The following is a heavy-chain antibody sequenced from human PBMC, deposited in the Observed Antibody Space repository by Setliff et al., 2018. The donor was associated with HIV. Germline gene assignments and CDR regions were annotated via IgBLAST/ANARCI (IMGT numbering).Heavy chain of an antibody. V-gene: IGHV4-39*02. CDR1: GGSISSKSYY. Sequence: SETLSLTCTVSGGSISSKSYYWGWIRQPPGKGLEWIGSIYYSGSTYYNPSLKSRVAISVDTSKNQFSLKLSSVTAADTAVYFCARDPHLAVFDYWGLGTLVTVSS. J-gene: IGHJ4*02. CDR2: IYYSGST. CDR3: ARDPHLAVFDY.